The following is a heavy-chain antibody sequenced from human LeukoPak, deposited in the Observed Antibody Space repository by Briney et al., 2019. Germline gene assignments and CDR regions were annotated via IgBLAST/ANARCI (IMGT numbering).Heavy chain of an antibody. CDR2: ISGSGGST. V-gene: IGHV3-23*01. D-gene: IGHD2-2*01. CDR3: CVVVPAARWRVFDY. J-gene: IGHJ4*02. CDR1: GFTFSSYA. Sequence: PGGSLRLSCAASGFTFSSYAMSWVRRAPGKGLEWVSAISGSGGSTYYADSVKGRFTISRDNSKNTLYLQMNSLRAEDTAVYYCCVVVPAARWRVFDYWGQGTLVTVSS.